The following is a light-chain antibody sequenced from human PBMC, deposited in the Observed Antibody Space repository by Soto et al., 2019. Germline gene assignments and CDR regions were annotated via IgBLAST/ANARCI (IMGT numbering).Light chain of an antibody. CDR1: QSVSSSY. CDR2: GAS. CDR3: QQDYTLLFA. Sequence: PGERVTLSCRASQSVSSSYLTWYQQKPGQAPRLLIYGASTRATSIPARFSSSGSGTAFTLTISSLQPEDFAVDYCQQDYTLLFAFGPGTKVDIK. V-gene: IGKV3D-7*01. J-gene: IGKJ3*01.